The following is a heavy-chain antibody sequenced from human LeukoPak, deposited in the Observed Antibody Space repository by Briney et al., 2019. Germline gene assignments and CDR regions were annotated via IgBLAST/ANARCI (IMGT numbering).Heavy chain of an antibody. Sequence: ASVKVSCKASGYTFTGYYMHWVRQAPGQGLEWMGWINPNSGGTNYAQKFQGRVTMTRDTSISTAYMELSRLRSDDTAVYYCARAESYYGSGCYYYWGQGTLVTVSS. J-gene: IGHJ4*02. CDR1: GYTFTGYY. D-gene: IGHD3-10*01. CDR2: INPNSGGT. V-gene: IGHV1-2*02. CDR3: ARAESYYGSGCYYY.